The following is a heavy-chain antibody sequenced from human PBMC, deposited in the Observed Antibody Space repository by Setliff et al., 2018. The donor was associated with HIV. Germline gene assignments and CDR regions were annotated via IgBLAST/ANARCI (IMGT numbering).Heavy chain of an antibody. D-gene: IGHD6-13*01. V-gene: IGHV4-31*03. CDR3: ARGIAAAGGYFDY. Sequence: SETLSLTCTVSGGSISSGGYYWNWIRQHPGKGLEWIGYIYYSGNTYYNPSLKSRITISLDTSKNQFSLKLSSVTAADTAVYYCARGIAAAGGYFDYWGHGTLVTVSS. CDR1: GGSISSGGYY. CDR2: IYYSGNT. J-gene: IGHJ4*01.